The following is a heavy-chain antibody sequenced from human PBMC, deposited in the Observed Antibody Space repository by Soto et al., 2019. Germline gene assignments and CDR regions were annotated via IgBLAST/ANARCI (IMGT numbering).Heavy chain of an antibody. V-gene: IGHV3-66*01. CDR3: ATTGWRISDY. Sequence: EVQMLESGGGLVQPGGSLRLSCAASGFTLSNNGMTWARQAPGKGLEWVSDISGGGRTYYADSVKGRFTISRDNTKKSLFLKMNNLRAEDTALYYCATTGWRISDYWGQGTLVTVSS. CDR2: ISGGGRT. J-gene: IGHJ4*02. CDR1: GFTLSNNG.